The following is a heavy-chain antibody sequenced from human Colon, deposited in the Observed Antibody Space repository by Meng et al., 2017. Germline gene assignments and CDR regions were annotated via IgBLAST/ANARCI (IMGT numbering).Heavy chain of an antibody. CDR3: ATGLRHGDWFDP. CDR2: IYHSGRT. J-gene: IGHJ5*02. Sequence: GQLPGSGPGLGNPSGTLSLTCDVSGGSIRNDQWWSWVRQAPGKGLEWIGEIYHSGRTNYNPSVKSRVSMSVDKSKKQISLTLTSVTAADTAVYYCATGLRHGDWFDPWGPGTLVTVSS. D-gene: IGHD4-17*01. CDR1: GGSIRNDQW. V-gene: IGHV4-4*02.